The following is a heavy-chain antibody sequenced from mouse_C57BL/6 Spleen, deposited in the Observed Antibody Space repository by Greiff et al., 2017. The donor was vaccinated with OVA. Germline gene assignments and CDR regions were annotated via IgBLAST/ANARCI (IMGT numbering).Heavy chain of an antibody. V-gene: IGHV1-69*01. J-gene: IGHJ4*01. CDR1: GYTFTSYW. Sequence: QVHVKQPGAELVMPGASVKLSCKASGYTFTSYWMHWVKQRPGQGLEWIGEIDPSDSYTNYNQKFKGKSTLTVDKSSSTAYMQLSSLTSEDSAVYYCASSSTKDYAMDYWGQGTSVTVSS. CDR2: IDPSDSYT. D-gene: IGHD1-3*01. CDR3: ASSSTKDYAMDY.